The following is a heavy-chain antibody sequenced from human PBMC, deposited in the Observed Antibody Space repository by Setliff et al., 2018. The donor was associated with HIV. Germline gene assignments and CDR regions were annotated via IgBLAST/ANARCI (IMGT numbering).Heavy chain of an antibody. D-gene: IGHD2-15*01. CDR3: ARGVVVAAHNWFDP. CDR1: GFTFSSYS. V-gene: IGHV3-48*01. Sequence: GESLRLSCAASGFTFSSYSMNWVRQAPGKGLEWVSYISSSSDTIFYADSVKGRFTISRDNAKNSLYMQMNSLRAEDTAVYYCARGVVVAAHNWFDPWGQGTLVTVSS. J-gene: IGHJ5*02. CDR2: ISSSSDTI.